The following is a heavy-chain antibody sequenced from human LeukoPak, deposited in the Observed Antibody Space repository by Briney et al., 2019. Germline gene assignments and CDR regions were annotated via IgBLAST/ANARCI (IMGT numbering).Heavy chain of an antibody. V-gene: IGHV3-30*04. CDR2: ISYDGSNK. CDR3: ARGGLGDYFDN. CDR1: GFTFSSNA. D-gene: IGHD4-17*01. Sequence: GGSLRLSCAASGFTFSSNAMHWVRQAPGKGLEWVAIISYDGSNKYYADSVKGRFTISRDKSKNTLYLQMNSLRSDDTAVYYCARGGLGDYFDNWGQGTLVTVSS. J-gene: IGHJ4*02.